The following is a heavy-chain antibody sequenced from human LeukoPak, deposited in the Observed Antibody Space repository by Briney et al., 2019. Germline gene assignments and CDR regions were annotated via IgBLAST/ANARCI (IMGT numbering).Heavy chain of an antibody. Sequence: PGGSLRLSCAASGFTVSSNYMSWVRQAPGKGLEWVSVIYSGGSTYYADSVKGRFTISRDNAKNTLYLQMNSLTAEDTAVYYCARELLGSGTRVFDYWGQGTLVTVSS. CDR3: ARELLGSGTRVFDY. CDR1: GFTVSSNY. D-gene: IGHD3-10*02. J-gene: IGHJ4*02. V-gene: IGHV3-66*01. CDR2: IYSGGST.